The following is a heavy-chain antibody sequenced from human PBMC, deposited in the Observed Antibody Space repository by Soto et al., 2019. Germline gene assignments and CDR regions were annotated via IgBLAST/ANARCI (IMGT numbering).Heavy chain of an antibody. CDR1: GFTFSSYS. D-gene: IGHD6-6*01. V-gene: IGHV3-48*02. Sequence: GSLRLSCAASGFTFSSYSMNWVRQAPGKGQEWVSYISSSSSTIYYADSVKGRFTISRDNAKNSLYLQMNSLRDEDTAVYYCARPEYSSSSYGMDVWGQGTTVTVSS. J-gene: IGHJ6*02. CDR3: ARPEYSSSSYGMDV. CDR2: ISSSSSTI.